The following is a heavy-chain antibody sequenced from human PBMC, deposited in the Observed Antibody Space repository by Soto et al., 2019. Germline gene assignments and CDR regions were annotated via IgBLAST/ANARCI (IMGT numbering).Heavy chain of an antibody. Sequence: EVPLVESGGGLVKPGGSLRLSCAASGFTFSSYSMNWVRQAPGKGLEWVSSISSSSSYIYYADSVKGRFTISRDNAKNSLYLQMNSLRAEDTAVYYCARAYCGGDCNQPLDYWGQGTLVTVSS. V-gene: IGHV3-21*01. CDR3: ARAYCGGDCNQPLDY. D-gene: IGHD2-21*02. CDR1: GFTFSSYS. J-gene: IGHJ4*02. CDR2: ISSSSSYI.